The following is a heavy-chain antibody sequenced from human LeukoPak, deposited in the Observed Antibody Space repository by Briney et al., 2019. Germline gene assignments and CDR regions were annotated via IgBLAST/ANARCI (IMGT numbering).Heavy chain of an antibody. J-gene: IGHJ4*02. D-gene: IGHD1-14*01. CDR3: GRVQKTQTGGTPDY. CDR2: INQDGSEK. CDR1: GFTFSTFW. V-gene: IGHV3-7*01. Sequence: GGSLRLSCAASGFTFSTFWMTWVRQAPGKGLEWVANINQDGSEKDYVDSVKGRFTISRDNAKNSLYLQVNSLRDDDTAVYYCGRVQKTQTGGTPDYWGRGTLVTVSS.